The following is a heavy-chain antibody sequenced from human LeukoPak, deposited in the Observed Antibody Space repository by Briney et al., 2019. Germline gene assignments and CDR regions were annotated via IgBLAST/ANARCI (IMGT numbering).Heavy chain of an antibody. CDR3: AKDLILSVTTFVLESY. V-gene: IGHV3-7*01. D-gene: IGHD4-11*01. CDR2: INQDGRVK. Sequence: GGSLRLSCAASGFTFDKYWMDWVRQAPGKGLEWVAQINQDGRVKHYVDSVKGRFTISRDNAKNLVSLQMSSLRAEDTAVYYCAKDLILSVTTFVLESYWGQGTLVTVSS. CDR1: GFTFDKYW. J-gene: IGHJ4*02.